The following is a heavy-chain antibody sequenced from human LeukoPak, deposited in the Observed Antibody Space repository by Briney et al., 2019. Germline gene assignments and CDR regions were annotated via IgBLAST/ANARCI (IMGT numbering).Heavy chain of an antibody. D-gene: IGHD3-22*01. CDR1: GFTFSSYA. V-gene: IGHV3-23*01. Sequence: GGSLRLSCAASGFTFSSYAMSWVRQAPGKGLEWVSAISGSGGSTYYADSVKGRFTISRDNSKNTLYLQMNSLRAEDTAVYYCTKDTNYDSSRSLDYWGQGTLVTVSS. CDR2: ISGSGGST. J-gene: IGHJ4*02. CDR3: TKDTNYDSSRSLDY.